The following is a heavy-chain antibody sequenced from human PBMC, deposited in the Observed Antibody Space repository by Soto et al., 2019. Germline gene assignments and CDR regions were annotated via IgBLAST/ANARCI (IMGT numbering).Heavy chain of an antibody. D-gene: IGHD3-22*01. V-gene: IGHV3-30*03. J-gene: IGHJ6*02. CDR2: ISPDGGNK. CDR3: ERVLDRTISRYYQYGMDV. Sequence: GSLRLACVVSGXTFSKYCLHWVRQAPGMGLELVAVISPDGGNKYYGGSVKGRFAVSRDNSKGSLSLQMNSLRVEDTATYYFERVLDRTISRYYQYGMDVWGQGTTGTVS. CDR1: GXTFSKYC.